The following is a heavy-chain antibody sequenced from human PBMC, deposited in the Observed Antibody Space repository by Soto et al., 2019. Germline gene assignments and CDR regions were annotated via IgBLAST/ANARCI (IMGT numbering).Heavy chain of an antibody. CDR3: ARGPKVLLWFGELSAWFDP. V-gene: IGHV4-34*01. J-gene: IGHJ5*02. D-gene: IGHD3-10*01. CDR1: GGSFSGYY. Sequence: SETLSLTCAVYGGSFSGYYWSWIRQPPGKGLEWIGEINHSGSTNYNPSLKSRVTISVDTSKNQFSLKLSSVTAADTAVYYCARGPKVLLWFGELSAWFDPWGQGTLVTVS. CDR2: INHSGST.